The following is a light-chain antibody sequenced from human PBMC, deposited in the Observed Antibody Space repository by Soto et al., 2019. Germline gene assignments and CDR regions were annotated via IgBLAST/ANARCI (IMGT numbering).Light chain of an antibody. CDR2: GAS. Sequence: TVLTQSPPTLSLSPGERVTLSCRAIQSVSNSLAWYQQKPGQAPRIXIYGASSRETGILDRFSGSGSGTEFTLTISRLQPEDFAVYYCQQYGSLTGTFGQGTQVDIK. V-gene: IGKV3-20*01. J-gene: IGKJ1*01. CDR3: QQYGSLTGT. CDR1: QSVSNS.